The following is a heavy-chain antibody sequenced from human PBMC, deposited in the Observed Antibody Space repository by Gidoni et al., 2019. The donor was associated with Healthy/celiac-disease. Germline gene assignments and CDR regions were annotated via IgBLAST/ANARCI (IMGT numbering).Heavy chain of an antibody. J-gene: IGHJ4*02. Sequence: EVQLLESGGGLVQPGGSLRLSCAASGFTFSSYAMSWVRQAPGKGLEWVSAISGSGGSTYYADSVKGRFTISRDNSKNTLYLQMNSLRAEDTAVYYCAKDREGVVTLHPTGYFDYWGQGTLVTVSS. CDR2: ISGSGGST. CDR1: GFTFSSYA. D-gene: IGHD3-3*01. CDR3: AKDREGVVTLHPTGYFDY. V-gene: IGHV3-23*01.